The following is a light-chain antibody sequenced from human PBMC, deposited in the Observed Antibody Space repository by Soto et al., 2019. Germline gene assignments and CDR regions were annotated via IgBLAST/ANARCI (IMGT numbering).Light chain of an antibody. Sequence: IQLTQSPSSLSASVGDRVTISCRASQGIGTYLAWYQQKPGKAPKLLIYAAFTLHSGVPARFSGSRSATDFTLTISSLEPEDFAVYYCQQRSNWITFGQGTRLEIK. CDR2: AAF. V-gene: IGKV1-9*01. J-gene: IGKJ5*01. CDR1: QGIGTY. CDR3: QQRSNWIT.